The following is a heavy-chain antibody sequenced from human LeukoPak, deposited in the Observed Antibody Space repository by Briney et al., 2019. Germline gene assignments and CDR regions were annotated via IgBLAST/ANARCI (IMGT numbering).Heavy chain of an antibody. D-gene: IGHD2-2*02. CDR2: IYSGGST. CDR3: ARDIVVVPAAIVERVGYMDV. V-gene: IGHV3-66*02. Sequence: GGSLRLSCAASGFTVSSNYMSWVRQAPGKGLEWVSVIYSGGSTYYADSVKGRFTISRDNSKNTLYLQMNSLRAEDTAVYYCARDIVVVPAAIVERVGYMDVWGKGTTVAVSS. CDR1: GFTVSSNY. J-gene: IGHJ6*03.